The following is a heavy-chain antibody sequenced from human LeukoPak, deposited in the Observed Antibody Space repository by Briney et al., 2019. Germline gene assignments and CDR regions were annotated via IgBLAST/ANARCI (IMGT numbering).Heavy chain of an antibody. V-gene: IGHV4-30-2*01. J-gene: IGHJ3*02. D-gene: IGHD6-19*01. Sequence: SETLSLTCTVSGYSISSGGYYWSWIRQPPGKGLEWIGYIYHSGSTYYNPSLKSRVTISVDRSKNQFSLKLSSVTAADTAVYYCARDPGIAVAQRSIWGQGTMVTVSS. CDR3: ARDPGIAVAQRSI. CDR2: IYHSGST. CDR1: GYSISSGGYY.